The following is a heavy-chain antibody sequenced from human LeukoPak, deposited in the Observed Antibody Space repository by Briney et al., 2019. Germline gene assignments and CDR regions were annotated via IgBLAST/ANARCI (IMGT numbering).Heavy chain of an antibody. D-gene: IGHD6-19*01. V-gene: IGHV4-34*01. CDR2: INHSGST. CDR1: GGSFSGYY. Sequence: SETLSLTYAVYGGSFSGYYWSWIRQPPGKGLEWIGEINHSGSTNYNPSLKSRATISVDTSKNQFSLKLSSVTAADTAVYYCARGTGYSSGWYFSHHYYFDYWGQGTLVTVSS. CDR3: ARGTGYSSGWYFSHHYYFDY. J-gene: IGHJ4*02.